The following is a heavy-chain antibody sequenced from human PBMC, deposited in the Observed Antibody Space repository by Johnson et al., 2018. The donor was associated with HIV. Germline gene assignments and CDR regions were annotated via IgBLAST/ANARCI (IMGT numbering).Heavy chain of an antibody. Sequence: MQLVESGGGLVQPGGSLRLSCAASGFTFSSYDMHWVRQLTGKGLEWVSGIVTSGDTYYPGSVKGRFTISRENAKNSLYLQMNSLNAEDTAMYYCARLRQEANCGADCHWAIWGQGTMVTVSS. CDR3: ARLRQEANCGADCHWAI. CDR1: GFTFSSYD. CDR2: IVTSGDT. V-gene: IGHV3-13*01. D-gene: IGHD2-21*02. J-gene: IGHJ3*02.